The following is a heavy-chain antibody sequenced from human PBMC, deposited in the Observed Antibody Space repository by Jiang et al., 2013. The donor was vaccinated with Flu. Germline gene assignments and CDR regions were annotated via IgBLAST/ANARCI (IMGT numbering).Heavy chain of an antibody. J-gene: IGHJ4*02. Sequence: SQTLSLTCVISGDSVSTNSAAWNWVRQSPSRGLEWLGRTYYRSKWYIDYAESVKSRITINPDTSKNQFSLQLNSVTPEDTAVYYCARYYDATGGYLDYWGQGTLVTVSS. CDR3: ARYYDATGGYLDY. V-gene: IGHV6-1*01. CDR2: TYYRSKWYI. D-gene: IGHD4/OR15-4a*01. CDR1: GDSVSTNSAA.